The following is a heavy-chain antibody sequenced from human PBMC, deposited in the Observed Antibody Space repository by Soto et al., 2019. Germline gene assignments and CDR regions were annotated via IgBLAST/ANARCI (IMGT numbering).Heavy chain of an antibody. D-gene: IGHD3-3*01. J-gene: IGHJ4*02. V-gene: IGHV3-53*01. CDR1: GFTVSSNY. Sequence: EVQLVESGGGLIQPGGSLRLSCAASGFTVSSNYMSWVRQAPGKGLEWVSVIYSGGSTYYEESVKGRFTISRDNSKNTRYLKMSSLRAEDTAVYYCARVDAQVRFLFRDWGQGTLVTVSS. CDR3: ARVDAQVRFLFRD. CDR2: IYSGGST.